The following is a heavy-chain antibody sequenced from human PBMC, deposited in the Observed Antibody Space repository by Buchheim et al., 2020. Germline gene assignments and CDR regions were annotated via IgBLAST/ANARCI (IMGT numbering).Heavy chain of an antibody. CDR1: GYTFTSYY. Sequence: QVQLVQSGAEVKKPGASVKVSCKASGYTFTSYYMHWVRQAPGQGLEWMGIINPSGGSTSYAQKFQGRVTMTRDTSMSTVYMELSSLRSEDTAVYYCARDHPLWRGDYYYYGMDVWGQGTT. CDR2: INPSGGST. V-gene: IGHV1-46*01. D-gene: IGHD3-3*01. J-gene: IGHJ6*02. CDR3: ARDHPLWRGDYYYYGMDV.